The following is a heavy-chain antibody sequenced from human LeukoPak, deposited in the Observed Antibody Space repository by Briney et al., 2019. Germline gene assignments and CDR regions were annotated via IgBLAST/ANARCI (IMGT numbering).Heavy chain of an antibody. CDR2: ISANSGKT. J-gene: IGHJ5*02. CDR1: GYTFSSHG. Sequence: GASVKVSCKTSGYTFSSHGTTWVRQAPGQGLEWMGWISANSGKTYYAQKFQGRVTMTTDTSTSTAYMELRSLRSDDTAVYYCARPNNYYDDNGYYNYFDPWGQGTLVTVSS. D-gene: IGHD3-22*01. V-gene: IGHV1-18*01. CDR3: ARPNNYYDDNGYYNYFDP.